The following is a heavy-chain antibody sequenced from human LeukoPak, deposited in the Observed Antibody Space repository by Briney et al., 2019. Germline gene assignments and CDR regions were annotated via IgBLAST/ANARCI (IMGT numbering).Heavy chain of an antibody. Sequence: PGGSLRLSCAASGFTFGSYWMHWVRQAPGKGLVWVSRINSDGSSTSYADSVKGRFTISRDNAKNTLYLQMNSLRAEDTAVYYCARGTMTTVTTRLFDYWGQGTLVTVSS. CDR3: ARGTMTTVTTRLFDY. CDR1: GFTFGSYW. V-gene: IGHV3-74*01. D-gene: IGHD4-11*01. J-gene: IGHJ4*02. CDR2: INSDGSST.